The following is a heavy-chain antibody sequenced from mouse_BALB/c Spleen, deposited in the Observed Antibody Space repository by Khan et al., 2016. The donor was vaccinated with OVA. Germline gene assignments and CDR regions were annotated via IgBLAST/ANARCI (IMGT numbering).Heavy chain of an antibody. CDR1: GFSLTTYG. V-gene: IGHV2-2*02. CDR2: IWSGGST. CDR3: ARNYDYDEGRAY. J-gene: IGHJ3*01. D-gene: IGHD2-4*01. Sequence: QVQLKESGPGLVQPSQSLSITCTVSGFSLTTYGVHWVRQSPGKGLEWLGVIWSGGSTDYNAPFISRLSISKDSSKSQVFFKMNSLQVNDIAIYYCARNYDYDEGRAYWGQGTLVTVSA.